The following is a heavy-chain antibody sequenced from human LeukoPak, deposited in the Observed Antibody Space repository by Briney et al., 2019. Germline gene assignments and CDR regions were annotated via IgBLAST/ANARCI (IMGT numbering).Heavy chain of an antibody. V-gene: IGHV1-18*01. CDR3: ARASGWAPYYFDY. Sequence: ASVKVSCKASGYTFTSYGISWVRQAPGQGLEWMGWISAYNGNTNYAQKLQGRVTMTTDTSTSTAYVELRSLRSDDTAVYYCARASGWAPYYFDYWGQGTLVTVSS. CDR1: GYTFTSYG. D-gene: IGHD6-19*01. J-gene: IGHJ4*02. CDR2: ISAYNGNT.